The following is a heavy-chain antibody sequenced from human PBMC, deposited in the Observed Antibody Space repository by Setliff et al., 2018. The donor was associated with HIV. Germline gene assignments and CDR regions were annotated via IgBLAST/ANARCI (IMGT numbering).Heavy chain of an antibody. CDR3: ARQVKYSSSPLHFDS. CDR1: GDSITNSFYF. D-gene: IGHD6-13*01. V-gene: IGHV4-39*01. CDR2: IYYGGII. Sequence: PSETLSLTCTVSGDSITNSFYFWAWIRQPPGKGLDWIGSIYYGGIIDYNPSRKSRVNISVDTPKNQFSLRLDSGTAADTAIHYCARQVKYSSSPLHFDSWGQGTLVTVS. J-gene: IGHJ4*02.